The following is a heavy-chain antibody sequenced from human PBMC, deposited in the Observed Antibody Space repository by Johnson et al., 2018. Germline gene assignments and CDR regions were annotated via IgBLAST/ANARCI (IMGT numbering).Heavy chain of an antibody. J-gene: IGHJ6*03. CDR2: ISGRGVST. CDR1: GFTFSTYA. D-gene: IGHD3-3*01. Sequence: VQLVESGGGLVQPGGSLRLSCAASGFTFSTYAMTWVRQAPGKGLEWVSAISGRGVSTYYADSVKGRFTLSRDNSKNTLYLQMNSLRAEDTAVYYCAKDGTGEGVVIMYDYDHRDGWGKGTTVTVSS. CDR3: AKDGTGEGVVIMYDYDHRDG. V-gene: IGHV3-23*04.